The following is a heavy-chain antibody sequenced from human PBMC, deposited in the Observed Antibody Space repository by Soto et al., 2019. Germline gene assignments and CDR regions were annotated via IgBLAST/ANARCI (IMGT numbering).Heavy chain of an antibody. J-gene: IGHJ4*02. V-gene: IGHV3-30*18. Sequence: PGGSLRLSWAASGFTFSSYGMHWVRQGPGKGLEWVAVISYDGSNKYYADSVKGRFTISRDSSKDTLYLQMNSLRAEDTAVYYCAKEEGPFRAYYFDYWGQGTLVTVSS. CDR2: ISYDGSNK. CDR1: GFTFSSYG. CDR3: AKEEGPFRAYYFDY.